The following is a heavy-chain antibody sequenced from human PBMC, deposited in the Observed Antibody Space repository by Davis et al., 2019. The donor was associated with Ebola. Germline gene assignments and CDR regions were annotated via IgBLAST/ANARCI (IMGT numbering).Heavy chain of an antibody. D-gene: IGHD2-15*01. Sequence: GESLKISCAASGFTFSDYYMSCLRHAPGKGPEWVSYISSSGSTIYYADSVKGRFTISRDNAKNSLYLQMNSLRAEDTAVYYCAIDFGYCSGGGCDAFDIWGQGTMVTVSS. J-gene: IGHJ3*02. CDR3: AIDFGYCSGGGCDAFDI. V-gene: IGHV3-11*01. CDR1: GFTFSDYY. CDR2: ISSSGSTI.